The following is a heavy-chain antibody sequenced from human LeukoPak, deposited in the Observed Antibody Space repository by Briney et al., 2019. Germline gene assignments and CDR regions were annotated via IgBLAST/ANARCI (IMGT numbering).Heavy chain of an antibody. D-gene: IGHD6-13*01. CDR1: GGSISSGGYY. CDR3: ARSWYSSSWYRFDY. V-gene: IGHV4-61*02. Sequence: SQTLSLTCTVSGGSISSGGYYWSWIRQPAGKGLEWIGRIYTSGSTNYNPSLKSRVTISVDTSKNQFSLKLSSVTAADTAVYYCARSWYSSSWYRFDYWGQGTLVTVSS. J-gene: IGHJ4*02. CDR2: IYTSGST.